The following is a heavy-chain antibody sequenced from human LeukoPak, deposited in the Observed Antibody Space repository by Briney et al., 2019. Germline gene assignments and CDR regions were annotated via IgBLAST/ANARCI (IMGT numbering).Heavy chain of an antibody. CDR3: ARGLVDVHDSSGYYSSWFDP. CDR2: IYYSGST. J-gene: IGHJ5*02. V-gene: IGHV4-31*03. CDR1: GGSISSGGYY. Sequence: SETLSLTCTVSGGSISSGGYYWSWIRQHPGKGLEWIGYIYYSGSTYYNPSLKSRVTLSVDTSKNQFSLKLSSVTAADTAVYYCARGLVDVHDSSGYYSSWFDPWGQGTLVTVSS. D-gene: IGHD3-22*01.